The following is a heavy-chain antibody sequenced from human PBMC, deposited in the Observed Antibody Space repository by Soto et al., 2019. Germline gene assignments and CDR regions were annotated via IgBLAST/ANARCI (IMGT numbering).Heavy chain of an antibody. Sequence: QVQLVESGGGLVKPGGSLRLSCAASGFTFSDYYMSWIRQAPGKGLEWVSYISSSGSTIYYADSVKGRFTISRDNTKNSLYLQMNSLRAEDTAVYYCARLSSGVTKHSKGDAFDIWGQGTMVTVSS. J-gene: IGHJ3*02. CDR3: ARLSSGVTKHSKGDAFDI. CDR2: ISSSGSTI. V-gene: IGHV3-11*01. CDR1: GFTFSDYY. D-gene: IGHD4-17*01.